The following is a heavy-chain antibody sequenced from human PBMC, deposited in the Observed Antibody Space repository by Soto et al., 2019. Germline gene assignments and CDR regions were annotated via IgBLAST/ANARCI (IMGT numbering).Heavy chain of an antibody. CDR1: GGSISSGDYY. Sequence: SETLSLTCTVSGGSISSGDYYWSWIRQPPGKGLEWIGYIYYSGSTYYNPSLKSRVTISVDTSKNQFSLKLSSVTAADTAVYYCARVPRAAAGTELALMDVWSQGTTVTVSS. D-gene: IGHD6-13*01. J-gene: IGHJ6*02. CDR2: IYYSGST. CDR3: ARVPRAAAGTELALMDV. V-gene: IGHV4-30-4*01.